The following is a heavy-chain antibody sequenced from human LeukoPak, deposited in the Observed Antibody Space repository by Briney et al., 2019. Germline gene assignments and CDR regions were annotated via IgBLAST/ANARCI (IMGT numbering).Heavy chain of an antibody. Sequence: GESLKISCKGSGYSFTSYWIGWVRQMPGKGLEWMGIIYPGDSDTRYSPSFQGQVTISADKSISTAYLQWSSLKASDAAMYYCARAPRYYYGSGSYYFVNWFDPWGQGTLVTVSS. CDR3: ARAPRYYYGSGSYYFVNWFDP. V-gene: IGHV5-51*01. CDR2: IYPGDSDT. CDR1: GYSFTSYW. J-gene: IGHJ5*02. D-gene: IGHD3-10*01.